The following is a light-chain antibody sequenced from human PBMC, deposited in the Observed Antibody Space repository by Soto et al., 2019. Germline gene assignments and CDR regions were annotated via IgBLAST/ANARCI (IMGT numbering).Light chain of an antibody. CDR1: QNINNY. Sequence: DVPLPQSPSSLSAPVGDSVTLPCQASQNINNYVNWYQQKPGRAPKLLIYDASNLEAGVPSRFRGSGSGTDFTFTISRLQPEDIATYYCQQYENLPTFGQGTRLEI. CDR3: QQYENLPT. J-gene: IGKJ5*01. V-gene: IGKV1-33*01. CDR2: DAS.